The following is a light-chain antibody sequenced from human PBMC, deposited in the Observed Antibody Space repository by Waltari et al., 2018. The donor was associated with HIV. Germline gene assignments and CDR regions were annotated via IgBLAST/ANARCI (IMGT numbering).Light chain of an antibody. CDR2: EAV. CDR1: RSDVGNYTL. Sequence: QSALTQPASVSGSPGQSITISCPGTRSDVGNYTLVPWYQQYPGKAPKLMIYEAVKRPSGVSNRISASKSGNTASLTISGLQAEDEADYYCCSYGGSSTWVFGGGTKLTVL. V-gene: IGLV2-23*01. J-gene: IGLJ3*02. CDR3: CSYGGSSTWV.